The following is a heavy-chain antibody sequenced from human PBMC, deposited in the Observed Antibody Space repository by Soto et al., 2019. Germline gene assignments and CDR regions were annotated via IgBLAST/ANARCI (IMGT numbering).Heavy chain of an antibody. CDR1: GYTFTSYG. CDR2: ISAYNGNT. Sequence: GASVKVSCKASGYTFTSYGISWVRQAPGQGLEWMGWISAYNGNTNYAQKLQGRVTMTTDTSTSTAYMELRSLRSDDTAVYCCARTYYYDSSGYPHYFDYWGQGTLVTVSS. CDR3: ARTYYYDSSGYPHYFDY. J-gene: IGHJ4*02. D-gene: IGHD3-22*01. V-gene: IGHV1-18*01.